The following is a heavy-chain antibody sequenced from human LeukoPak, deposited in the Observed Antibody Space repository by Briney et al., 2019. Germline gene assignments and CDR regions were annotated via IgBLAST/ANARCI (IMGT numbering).Heavy chain of an antibody. V-gene: IGHV4-39*01. CDR1: GGSISSSSYY. CDR2: IYYSGST. J-gene: IGHJ6*03. Sequence: SETLSLTCTVSGGSISSSSYYWGWIRQPPGKGLEWIGSIYYSGSTYYNPSLKSRVTISVDTSKNQFSLKLSSVTAADTAVYYCARHLFKYSSGWITLRSYMDVWGKGTTVTISS. D-gene: IGHD6-19*01. CDR3: ARHLFKYSSGWITLRSYMDV.